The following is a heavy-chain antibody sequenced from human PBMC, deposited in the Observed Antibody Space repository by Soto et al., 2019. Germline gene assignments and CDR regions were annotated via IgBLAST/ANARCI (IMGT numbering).Heavy chain of an antibody. CDR2: IYSGGSI. J-gene: IGHJ3*02. Sequence: SETLSLTCAVSGGSITSYYWSWIRQSPGKGLEWIGYIYSGGSISYNPSLRSRVTILLDTSKNQFSLRLTSATAADTAVYYCARVDIGVYAFDIWGHWTMVTVSS. V-gene: IGHV4-59*01. D-gene: IGHD3-9*01. CDR1: GGSITSYY. CDR3: ARVDIGVYAFDI.